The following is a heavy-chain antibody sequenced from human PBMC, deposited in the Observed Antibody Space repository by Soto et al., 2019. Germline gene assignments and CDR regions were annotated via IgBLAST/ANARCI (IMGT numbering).Heavy chain of an antibody. CDR3: AREYCTNGVCSPYYMDV. V-gene: IGHV1-18*01. J-gene: IGHJ6*03. CDR2: ISAYNGNT. D-gene: IGHD2-8*01. CDR1: GYTFTSYG. Sequence: ASVKVSCKASGYTFTSYGISWVRRAPGQGLEWMGWISAYNGNTNYAQKLQGRVTMTTDTSTSTAYMELRSLRSDDTAVYYCAREYCTNGVCSPYYMDVWGKGTTVTVSS.